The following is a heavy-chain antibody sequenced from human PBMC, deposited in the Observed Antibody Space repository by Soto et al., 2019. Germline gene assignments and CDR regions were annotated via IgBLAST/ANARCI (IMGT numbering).Heavy chain of an antibody. CDR2: ISGSGNTI. CDR1: GFTWSDYY. V-gene: IGHV3-11*01. D-gene: IGHD3-16*01. Sequence: QVQLVESGGGLVKPGGSLRLSCVASGFTWSDYYMSWIRQAPGKGPEWVSHISGSGNTIDYADSVKGRFTISRDNAKNSLHLQMNSLRDDDTAVFSCARGRYALDYWGQGTRVTVSS. J-gene: IGHJ4*02. CDR3: ARGRYALDY.